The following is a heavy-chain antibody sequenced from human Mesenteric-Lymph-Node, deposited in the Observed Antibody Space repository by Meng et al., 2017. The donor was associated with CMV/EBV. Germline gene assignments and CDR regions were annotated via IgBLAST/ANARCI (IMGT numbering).Heavy chain of an antibody. CDR2: MSGSGNTA. Sequence: GGSLRLSCVASKFTFRNYAMSWVRQAPGKGLEWVSGMSGSGNTAYYGDFVKGRFTISRDNSKNTLFLQMDSLKAEDTAVYYCAKVFDVTERTHGDYGLDVWGQGTTVTVSS. D-gene: IGHD1-1*01. J-gene: IGHJ6*02. CDR3: AKVFDVTERTHGDYGLDV. CDR1: KFTFRNYA. V-gene: IGHV3-23*01.